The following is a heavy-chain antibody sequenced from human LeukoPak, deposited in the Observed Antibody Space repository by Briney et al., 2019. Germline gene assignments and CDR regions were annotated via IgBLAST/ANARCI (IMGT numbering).Heavy chain of an antibody. CDR3: ARDLVAPRRVNAFDI. Sequence: PSETLSLTCTVSGGSLSSGSYYWSWIRQPAGKGLEWIGRIYTSGSTNYNPSLKSRVTISVDTSKNQFSLKLSSVTAADTAVYYCARDLVAPRRVNAFDIWGQGTMVTVSS. D-gene: IGHD5-12*01. CDR1: GGSLSSGSYY. J-gene: IGHJ3*02. V-gene: IGHV4-61*02. CDR2: IYTSGST.